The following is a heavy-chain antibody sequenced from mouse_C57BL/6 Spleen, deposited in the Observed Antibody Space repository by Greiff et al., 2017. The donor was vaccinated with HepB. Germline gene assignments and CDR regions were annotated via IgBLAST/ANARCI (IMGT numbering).Heavy chain of an antibody. CDR3: TTDSNYLAWFAY. CDR1: GFNIKDDY. V-gene: IGHV14-4*01. D-gene: IGHD2-5*01. J-gene: IGHJ3*01. Sequence: VQLQQSGAELVRPGASVKLSCTASGFNIKDDYMHWVKQRPEQGLEWIGWIDPENGDTEYASKFQGKATITADTSSNTAYLQLSSLTSEDTAVYYCTTDSNYLAWFAYWGQGTLVTVSA. CDR2: IDPENGDT.